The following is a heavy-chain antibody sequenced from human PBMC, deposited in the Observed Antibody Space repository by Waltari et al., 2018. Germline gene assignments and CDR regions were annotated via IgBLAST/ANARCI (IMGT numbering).Heavy chain of an antibody. CDR1: GGSLSTYY. D-gene: IGHD6-19*01. Sequence: QVQLQESGPGLVKPSETLSLPCTVSGGSLSTYYWGWIRQPPGKGLEWIGHIHSSGDTKYNPSLKSRVTISIDTSKNQFSLQLSSVTAADTAVFYCARVYYNSGWYIDYWGQGTLVTVSS. CDR3: ARVYYNSGWYIDY. J-gene: IGHJ4*02. V-gene: IGHV4-59*01. CDR2: IHSSGDT.